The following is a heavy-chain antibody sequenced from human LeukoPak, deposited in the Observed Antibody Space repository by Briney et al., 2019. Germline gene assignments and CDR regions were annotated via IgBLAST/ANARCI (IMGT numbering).Heavy chain of an antibody. D-gene: IGHD6-25*01. Sequence: SETLSLTCTVSGGFINSGYYYWGWIRQPPGKGLEWIGNIFYSGGTYYSPSLTSRVTISLDTSKNQFSLKLNFVTAADTAVYYCARESIGGYGFDYWGQGTPVTVAS. V-gene: IGHV4-39*07. CDR1: GGFINSGYYY. CDR2: IFYSGGT. CDR3: ARESIGGYGFDY. J-gene: IGHJ4*02.